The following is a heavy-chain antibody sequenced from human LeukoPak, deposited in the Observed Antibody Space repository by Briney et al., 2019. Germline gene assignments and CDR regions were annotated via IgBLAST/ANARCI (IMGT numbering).Heavy chain of an antibody. D-gene: IGHD1-26*01. CDR1: GYSFIGYY. J-gene: IGHJ1*01. CDR2: INPKSGGT. Sequence: ASVKVSCKASGYSFIGYYMHWVRRAPGQGLQWVGWINPKSGGTNSAQRFQGRVSMTTDTSSATAYMELSRLTSDDTAVYFCARGTIGSYSSVHDWGQGTLITVSS. CDR3: ARGTIGSYSSVHD. V-gene: IGHV1-2*02.